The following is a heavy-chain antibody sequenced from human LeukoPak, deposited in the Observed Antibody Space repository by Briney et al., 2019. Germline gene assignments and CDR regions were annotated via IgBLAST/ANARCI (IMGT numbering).Heavy chain of an antibody. CDR3: AKGGGWDAFDI. Sequence: PSETLSLTCTISGDSISGSYWSWIRQPPGKGLEWIGYTYNSGSTNYNPSLKSRVTISVDSSKNQFSLRLNSVTAADTAVYYCAKGGGWDAFDIWGQGTMVTVSS. J-gene: IGHJ3*02. CDR1: GDSISGSY. V-gene: IGHV4-59*08. CDR2: TYNSGST. D-gene: IGHD6-19*01.